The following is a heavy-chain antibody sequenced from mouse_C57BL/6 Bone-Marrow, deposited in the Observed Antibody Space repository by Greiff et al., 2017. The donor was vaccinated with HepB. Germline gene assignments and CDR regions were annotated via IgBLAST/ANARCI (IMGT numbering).Heavy chain of an antibody. V-gene: IGHV1-69*01. CDR1: GYTFTSYW. Sequence: VQLQQPGAELVKPGASVKVSCKASGYTFTSYWMHWVKQRPGQGLEWIGEIDPSDSYTNYNQKFKGKSTLTVDKSSSTAYMQLSSLTSEDSAVYYCARGYWTYWGQGTLVTVSA. J-gene: IGHJ3*01. D-gene: IGHD2-3*01. CDR2: IDPSDSYT. CDR3: ARGYWTY.